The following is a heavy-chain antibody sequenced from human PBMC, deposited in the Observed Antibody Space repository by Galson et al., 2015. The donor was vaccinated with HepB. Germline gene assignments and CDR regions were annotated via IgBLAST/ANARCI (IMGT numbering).Heavy chain of an antibody. V-gene: IGHV3-30*18. CDR1: GFTFSSYG. Sequence: SLRLSCAASGFTFSSYGMHWVRQAPGKGLEWVAVISYDGSNKYYADSVKGRFTISRDNSKNTLYLQMNSLRAEDTAVYYCAKVYYYDSSGFYFDYWGQRTLVTVSS. J-gene: IGHJ4*02. D-gene: IGHD3-22*01. CDR3: AKVYYYDSSGFYFDY. CDR2: ISYDGSNK.